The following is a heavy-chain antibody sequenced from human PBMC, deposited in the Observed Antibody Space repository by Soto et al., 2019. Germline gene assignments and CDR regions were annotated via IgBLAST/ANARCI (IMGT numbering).Heavy chain of an antibody. CDR1: GGSIRSGCYY. J-gene: IGHJ6*02. D-gene: IGHD4-17*01. V-gene: IGHV4-61*01. CDR2: IYYSGST. CDR3: ARSTVRFSMDV. Sequence: SETLSLTCTVSGGSIRSGCYYWSWIRQHPGKGLEWIGYIYYSGSTNYNPSLKSRVTISIDTSKNQFSLKLSSVTAADTAVYYCARSTVRFSMDVWGQGTTVTVSS.